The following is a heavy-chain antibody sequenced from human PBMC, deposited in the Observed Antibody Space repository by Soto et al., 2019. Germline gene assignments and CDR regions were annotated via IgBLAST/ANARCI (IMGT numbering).Heavy chain of an antibody. CDR1: GFTFDDYA. D-gene: IGHD1-7*01. CDR2: ISWNSGSI. Sequence: EVQLVESGGGLVQPGRSLRLSCAASGFTFDDYAMHWVRQAPGKGLEWVSGISWNSGSIGYADSVKGRFTISRDNAKNSLYLQMNSLRAEDTALYYCAKDRWNYAGYYSYGMDVWGQGTTVTVSS. V-gene: IGHV3-9*01. J-gene: IGHJ6*02. CDR3: AKDRWNYAGYYSYGMDV.